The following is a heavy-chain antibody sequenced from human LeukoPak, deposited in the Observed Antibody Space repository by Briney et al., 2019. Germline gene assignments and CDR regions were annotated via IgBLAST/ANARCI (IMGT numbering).Heavy chain of an antibody. Sequence: PGGSLRLSCAASGFTFSIYGMHWVRQAPGKGLEWVAFIRNDGKNKYYGDSVKGRITISRDNSQNTLYLQVNSLRAEDTAVYYCAEDFDGYSYGILDTRGQGTLVTVSS. D-gene: IGHD5-18*01. CDR3: AEDFDGYSYGILDT. CDR1: GFTFSIYG. CDR2: IRNDGKNK. J-gene: IGHJ5*02. V-gene: IGHV3-30*02.